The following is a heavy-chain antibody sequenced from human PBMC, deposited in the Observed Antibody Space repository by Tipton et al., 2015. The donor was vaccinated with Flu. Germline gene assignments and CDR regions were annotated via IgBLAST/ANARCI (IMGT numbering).Heavy chain of an antibody. V-gene: IGHV3-23*01. J-gene: IGHJ4*02. CDR1: GFTFSSYA. CDR3: AKNPKIMITFGGVILGF. CDR2: ISGSGGNT. D-gene: IGHD3-16*01. Sequence: SLRLSCAASGFTFSSYAMSWVRQAPGKGLEWVSGISGSGGNTYYEDSVKGRFTISRDNSKNTLYLQMNSLRAEDTAVYYCAKNPKIMITFGGVILGFWGQGTLVTVSS.